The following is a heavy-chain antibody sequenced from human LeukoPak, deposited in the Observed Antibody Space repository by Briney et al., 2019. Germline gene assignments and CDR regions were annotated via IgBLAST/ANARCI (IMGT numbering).Heavy chain of an antibody. CDR1: GYTFTGYY. CDR3: ARDPPEGPNYYYYMDA. Sequence: ASVKVSCKASGYTFTGYYIHWVRQAPGQGLEWMGWINPNSGGTKYVQKFQGRVTITRDTSISTAYMELSRLRSDDTAVYYCARDPPEGPNYYYYMDAWGKGTTVTVSS. J-gene: IGHJ6*03. CDR2: INPNSGGT. V-gene: IGHV1-2*02.